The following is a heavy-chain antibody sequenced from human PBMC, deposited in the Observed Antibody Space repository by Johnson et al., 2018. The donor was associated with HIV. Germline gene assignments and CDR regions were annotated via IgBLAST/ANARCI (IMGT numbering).Heavy chain of an antibody. CDR1: VFTFSDYY. V-gene: IGHV3-11*04. CDR2: ISSSGSTI. J-gene: IGHJ3*02. D-gene: IGHD3-3*01. CDR3: ARELPGPPGHYEFWSGYPRFAFDI. Sequence: QVQLVESGGGLVKPGGSLRLSCAASVFTFSDYYMSWIRQAPGKGLEWVSYISSSGSTIYYADSVKGRFTISRDNAKNSLYLQMNSLRAEDTAVYYCARELPGPPGHYEFWSGYPRFAFDIWGQGTMVTVSS.